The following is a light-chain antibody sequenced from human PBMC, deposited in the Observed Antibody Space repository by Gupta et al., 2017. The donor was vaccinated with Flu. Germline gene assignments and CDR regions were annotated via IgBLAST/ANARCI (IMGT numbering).Light chain of an antibody. Sequence: QSVLTQPPSVSGAPGQTVTISFTGSSSNIGEGCDVHWYQQLPGTAPKLHIYGNSNRPSGVPDRFSGSKSGTSASLAITGLQAEDEADYYCQSYDSSLSGVVFGGGTKLTVL. CDR1: SSNIGEGCD. CDR2: GNS. CDR3: QSYDSSLSGVV. V-gene: IGLV1-40*01. J-gene: IGLJ2*01.